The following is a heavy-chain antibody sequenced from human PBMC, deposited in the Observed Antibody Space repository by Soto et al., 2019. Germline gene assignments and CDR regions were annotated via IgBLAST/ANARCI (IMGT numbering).Heavy chain of an antibody. CDR1: GYTFPGYY. V-gene: IGHV1-2*02. J-gene: IGHJ4*02. CDR3: ARDLEYHFDY. Sequence: EEEIPPASVKVSCKASGYTFPGYYMHWVRQAPGQGLEWMGWINPNSGGTNFAQMFQGRVTMTRDTSISTAYMELSRLRSDDTAVYYCARDLEYHFDYWGQGTLVTVSS. D-gene: IGHD2-2*01. CDR2: INPNSGGT.